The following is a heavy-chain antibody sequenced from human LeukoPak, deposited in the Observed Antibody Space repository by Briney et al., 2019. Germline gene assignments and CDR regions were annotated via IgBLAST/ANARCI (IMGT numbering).Heavy chain of an antibody. V-gene: IGHV4-38-2*02. J-gene: IGHJ3*02. CDR2: IYHSGST. D-gene: IGHD3-10*01. Sequence: PSETLSLTCTVSGYSISSGYYWGWIRQPPGKGLEWIGSIYHSGSTYYNPSLKSRVTISVDTSRNQFSLKLNSVTAADTAVYYCAKSNGYGLVDIWGQGTMVTVSS. CDR1: GYSISSGYY. CDR3: AKSNGYGLVDI.